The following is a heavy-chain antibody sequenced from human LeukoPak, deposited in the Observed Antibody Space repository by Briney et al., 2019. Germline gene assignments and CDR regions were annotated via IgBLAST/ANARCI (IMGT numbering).Heavy chain of an antibody. CDR3: ARDHGSGFDY. Sequence: GGSLRLSCAASGFTFSSYAMHWVRQAPGKGLEWVAVMSYDGSNKYYADSVKGRFTISRDNSKNTLYLQMNSLRAEDTAVYYCARDHGSGFDYWGQGTLVTVSS. D-gene: IGHD6-19*01. CDR2: MSYDGSNK. CDR1: GFTFSSYA. J-gene: IGHJ4*02. V-gene: IGHV3-30-3*01.